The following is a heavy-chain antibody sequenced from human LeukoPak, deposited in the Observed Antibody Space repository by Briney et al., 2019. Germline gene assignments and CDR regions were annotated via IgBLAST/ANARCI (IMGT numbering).Heavy chain of an antibody. V-gene: IGHV3-23*01. J-gene: IGHJ4*02. CDR3: ASYSGGGDPG. Sequence: GGSLRLSCAASGFTFSSYAMNWVRQAPGKGLEWVSGISGSGGSTYYADSVKGRFTISRDNAKNSLYLQMNSLRAEDTAVYYCASYSGGGDPGWGQGTLVTVSS. CDR2: ISGSGGST. CDR1: GFTFSSYA. D-gene: IGHD2-21*02.